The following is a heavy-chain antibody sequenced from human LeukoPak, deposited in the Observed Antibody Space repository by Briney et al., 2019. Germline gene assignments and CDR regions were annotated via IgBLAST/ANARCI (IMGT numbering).Heavy chain of an antibody. CDR2: ISSSSSYI. CDR3: ARGFHDYGDPGGY. CDR1: GFTFSSYS. V-gene: IGHV3-21*01. J-gene: IGHJ4*02. Sequence: GASLRLSCAASGFTFSSYSMNWVSQAPGKGLELVSSISSSSSYIYYAGSVKGRFTISRDNAKNSLYLQMNSLRAEDTAVYYCARGFHDYGDPGGYWGQGTLVTVSS. D-gene: IGHD4-17*01.